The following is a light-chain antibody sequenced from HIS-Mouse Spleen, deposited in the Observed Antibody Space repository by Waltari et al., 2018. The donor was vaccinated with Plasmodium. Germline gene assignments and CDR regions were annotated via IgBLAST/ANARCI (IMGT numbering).Light chain of an antibody. J-gene: IGLJ2*01. CDR1: NLGDKY. Sequence: YALTQPPSVSVSPGQTASITCPGDNLGDKYACWFLQKPAQSPVLVIYQNSKRPPGIPERFSGSNSGNTATLTISGTQAMDDADYYCQAWDSSTVVFGGGTKLTVL. CDR2: QNS. CDR3: QAWDSSTVV. V-gene: IGLV3-1*01.